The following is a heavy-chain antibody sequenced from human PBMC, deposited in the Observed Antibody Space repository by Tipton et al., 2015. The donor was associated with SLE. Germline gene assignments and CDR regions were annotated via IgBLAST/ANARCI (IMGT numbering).Heavy chain of an antibody. CDR3: ARVLDGGSAPAAFDI. CDR1: GGSISSSSYY. Sequence: LRLSCTVSGGSISSSSYYWGWIRQPPGKGLEWIGTIYYSGSTYYNPSLKSRVTISVDTSKNQFSLKLSSVTAADTAVYYCARVLDGGSAPAAFDIWGQGTMVTVSS. V-gene: IGHV4-39*07. CDR2: IYYSGST. D-gene: IGHD3-10*01. J-gene: IGHJ3*02.